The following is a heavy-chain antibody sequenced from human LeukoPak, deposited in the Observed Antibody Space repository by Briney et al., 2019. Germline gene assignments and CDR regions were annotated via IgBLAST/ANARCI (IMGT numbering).Heavy chain of an antibody. CDR2: IYYSGST. D-gene: IGHD5-18*01. CDR1: GFTFSSYG. CDR3: AGGYSYGSTYYYMDV. Sequence: GSLRLSCAASGFTFSSYGMSWVRQAPGKRLEWIGYIYYSGSTNYNPSLKSRVTISVDTSKNQFSLKLSSVTAADTAVYYCAGGYSYGSTYYYMDVWGKGTTVTISS. V-gene: IGHV4-59*01. J-gene: IGHJ6*03.